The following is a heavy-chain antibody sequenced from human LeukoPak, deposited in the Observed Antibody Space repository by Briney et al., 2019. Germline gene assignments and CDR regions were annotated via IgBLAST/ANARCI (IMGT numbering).Heavy chain of an antibody. CDR2: ISAYNGNT. CDR1: GYTFTSYG. D-gene: IGHD3-10*01. Sequence: ASVKVSCKASGYTFTSYGISWVRQAPGQGLEWMGWISAYNGNTNYAQKLQGRVTMTTDTSTSTAYMELRSLRSDDMAVYYCVITMVRGVPYYFDYWGQGTLVTVSS. V-gene: IGHV1-18*03. CDR3: VITMVRGVPYYFDY. J-gene: IGHJ4*02.